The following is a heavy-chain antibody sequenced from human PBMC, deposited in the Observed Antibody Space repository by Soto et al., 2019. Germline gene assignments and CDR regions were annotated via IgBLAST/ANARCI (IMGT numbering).Heavy chain of an antibody. D-gene: IGHD3-9*01. CDR3: GRREGLATISYYFDY. J-gene: IGHJ4*02. CDR2: VYYSGST. Sequence: SETLSLTCTVSGGSVSSSSYYWGWVRQPPGKGLEWIGSVYYSGSTYYNPSLESRVTISVDKSKNQFSLKLMSLSAADTAVYYCGRREGLATISYYFDYWGQGALVTVYS. CDR1: GGSVSSSSYY. V-gene: IGHV4-39*01.